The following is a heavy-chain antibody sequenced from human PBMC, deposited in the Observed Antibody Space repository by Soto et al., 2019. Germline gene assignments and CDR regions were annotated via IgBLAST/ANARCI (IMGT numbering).Heavy chain of an antibody. V-gene: IGHV1-18*01. CDR3: AGWREYSSSSSGFGY. D-gene: IGHD6-6*01. J-gene: IGHJ4*02. CDR1: GYTFTSYG. Sequence: ASVKVSCKASGYTFTSYGISWVRQAPGQGLEWMGWMSAYIGNTNYAQNFQGRITLTKNTSTNTAYMELRILRSDDTAVYYCAGWREYSSSSSGFGYWGQGTLGTVSS. CDR2: MSAYIGNT.